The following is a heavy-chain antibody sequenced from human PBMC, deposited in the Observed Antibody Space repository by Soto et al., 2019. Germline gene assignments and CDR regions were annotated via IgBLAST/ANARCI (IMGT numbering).Heavy chain of an antibody. CDR3: AKDRAFRRFLEWLSRPNWFDP. Sequence: PGGSLRLSCAASGFTFSSYAMSWVRQAPGKGLEWVSAISGSGGSTYYADSVKGRFTISRDNSKNTLYLQMNSLRAEDTAVYYCAKDRAFRRFLEWLSRPNWFDPWGQGTLVTVSS. D-gene: IGHD3-3*01. V-gene: IGHV3-23*01. CDR2: ISGSGGST. CDR1: GFTFSSYA. J-gene: IGHJ5*02.